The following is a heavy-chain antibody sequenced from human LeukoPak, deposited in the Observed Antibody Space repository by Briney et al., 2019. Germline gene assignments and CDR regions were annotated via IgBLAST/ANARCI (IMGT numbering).Heavy chain of an antibody. Sequence: PSQTLSLTCTVSGGSLSSGSDYWSWIRQSAGQGLEWIGRIYASGSTNYNPSLKSRVTISVDTSKNQFSLKLSSVTAADTAVYYCARSGYSNFDYWGQGTLVTVSS. V-gene: IGHV4-61*02. D-gene: IGHD3-3*01. CDR1: GGSLSSGSDY. CDR2: IYASGST. J-gene: IGHJ4*02. CDR3: ARSGYSNFDY.